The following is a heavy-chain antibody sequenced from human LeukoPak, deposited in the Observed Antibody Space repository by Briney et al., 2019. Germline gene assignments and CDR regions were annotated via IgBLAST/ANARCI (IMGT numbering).Heavy chain of an antibody. Sequence: SETLSLTCTVSGGSISSSSYYWGWIRQPPGKGLEWIGSIYYSGSTYYNPSLKSRVTISVDTSKNQFSLKLSSVTAADTALYYCAKGLRVPAAMGGIYFDYWGQGTLVTVSS. V-gene: IGHV4-39*07. CDR3: AKGLRVPAAMGGIYFDY. D-gene: IGHD2-2*01. CDR2: IYYSGST. J-gene: IGHJ4*02. CDR1: GGSISSSSYY.